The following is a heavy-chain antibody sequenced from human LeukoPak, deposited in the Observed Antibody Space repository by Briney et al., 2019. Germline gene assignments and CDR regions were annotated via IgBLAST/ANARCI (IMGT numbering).Heavy chain of an antibody. CDR3: ARDYSGGWNDY. CDR1: GFTFRKHW. D-gene: IGHD1-26*01. Sequence: GGSLRLSCAAAGFTFRKHWMSWVRQAIGKGLECVAKIKGDGSEKHYVDSVKGRFTISRDNAKNSLYLQMDNLRAEDTAVYYCARDYSGGWNDYWGQGTLVTVSS. J-gene: IGHJ4*02. CDR2: IKGDGSEK. V-gene: IGHV3-7*01.